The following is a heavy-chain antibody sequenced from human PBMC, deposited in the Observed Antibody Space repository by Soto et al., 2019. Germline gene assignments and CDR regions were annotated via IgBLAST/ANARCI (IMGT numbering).Heavy chain of an antibody. CDR1: GGSISSSIW. V-gene: IGHV4-4*02. J-gene: IGHJ3*02. CDR3: ARKPRGPMNAFDI. D-gene: IGHD3-10*01. Sequence: QVQLQESGPGLVKPSGTLSLTCAVSGGSISSSIWWSWVRQPPGKGLEWIGEIYHSGSTNYNPSLKGQVTISEDKSKNQFPPNLISVTAADTAGYYCARKPRGPMNAFDIWGQGTMVIVSS. CDR2: IYHSGST.